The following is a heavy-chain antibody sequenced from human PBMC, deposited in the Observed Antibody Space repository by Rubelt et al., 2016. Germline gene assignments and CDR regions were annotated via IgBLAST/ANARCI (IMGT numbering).Heavy chain of an antibody. D-gene: IGHD2-2*01. Sequence: QVQLVQSGAEVKEPGSSVKVSCKASGGTFSSYAISWVRQAPGQGLEWMGRIIPILGIANYAQKFQGRVTITADKSTSTAYMELSSLRSEDTAVYYCARDDCSSTSCSTGYYYYYMDVWGKGTTVTVSS. CDR3: ARDDCSSTSCSTGYYYYYMDV. CDR1: GGTFSSYA. V-gene: IGHV1-69*04. CDR2: IIPILGIA. J-gene: IGHJ6*03.